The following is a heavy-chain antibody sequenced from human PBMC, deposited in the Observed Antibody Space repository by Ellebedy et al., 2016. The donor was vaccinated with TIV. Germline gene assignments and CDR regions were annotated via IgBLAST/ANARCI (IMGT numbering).Heavy chain of an antibody. J-gene: IGHJ6*02. Sequence: ASVKVSXXTSGYTFTDNNLQWVRQAPGQGLEWMGWINPERGITNYAQKFQGRVTMTRDTSISTAYMELSRLRSDDTAVYYCARGLYDMGVWGQGTTVTVSS. CDR2: INPERGIT. V-gene: IGHV1-2*02. CDR3: ARGLYDMGV. CDR1: GYTFTDNN.